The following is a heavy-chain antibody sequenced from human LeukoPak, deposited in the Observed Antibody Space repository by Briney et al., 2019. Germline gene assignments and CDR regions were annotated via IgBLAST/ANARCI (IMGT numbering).Heavy chain of an antibody. V-gene: IGHV3-66*01. CDR1: GFTVSSNY. D-gene: IGHD3-22*01. CDR3: ASLNDSGGYYYYYYYGMDV. Sequence: PGGSLRLSCAASGFTVSSNYMSWVRQAPGKGLEWVSVIYSGGSTYYADSVKGRFTISRDNSKNTLYLQMNSLRAEDTAVYYCASLNDSGGYYYYYYYGMDVWGQGTTVTVSS. J-gene: IGHJ6*02. CDR2: IYSGGST.